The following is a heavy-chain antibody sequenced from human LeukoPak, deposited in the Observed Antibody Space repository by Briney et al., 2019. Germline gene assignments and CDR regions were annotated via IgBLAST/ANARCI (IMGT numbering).Heavy chain of an antibody. CDR3: AIRRDYYGLGSFDY. J-gene: IGHJ4*02. D-gene: IGHD3-10*01. V-gene: IGHV5-51*01. Sequence: GESLKISCKGSGYSFTIYWIDWVRQMPGKDLEWMGTIYPSDSDTKYSPSFQGQVTISADKSISTAYLQWSSLKASDTAMYYCAIRRDYYGLGSFDYWGQGTLVTVSS. CDR2: IYPSDSDT. CDR1: GYSFTIYW.